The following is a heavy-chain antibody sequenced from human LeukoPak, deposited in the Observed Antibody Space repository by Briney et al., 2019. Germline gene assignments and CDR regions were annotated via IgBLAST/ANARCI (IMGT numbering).Heavy chain of an antibody. D-gene: IGHD2-2*01. Sequence: SGTLSLTCGVSGDSISGNNWWYWVRQPPGKGLQWMGESHPSGRANYSPSLQSRLTILLDKANNHFSLRLSSVTAADTAVYFCACVKGGCSITSCYIDAWGQGALVTVSS. J-gene: IGHJ5*02. CDR3: ACVKGGCSITSCYIDA. V-gene: IGHV4/OR15-8*03. CDR2: SHPSGRA. CDR1: GDSISGNNW.